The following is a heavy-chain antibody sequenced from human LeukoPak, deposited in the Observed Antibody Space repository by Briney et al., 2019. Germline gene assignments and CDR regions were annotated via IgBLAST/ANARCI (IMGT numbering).Heavy chain of an antibody. CDR1: GYSFTSYW. CDR3: ARSSSSSWYWFDP. CDR2: IYPGDSDT. D-gene: IGHD6-13*01. J-gene: IGHJ5*02. Sequence: GESLKISCKGSGYSFTSYWIGWVRQLPGKGLEWMGIIYPGDSDTRYSPSFQGQVTISADKSISTAYLQWSSLKASDTAMYYCARSSSSSWYWFDPWGQGTLVTVSS. V-gene: IGHV5-51*01.